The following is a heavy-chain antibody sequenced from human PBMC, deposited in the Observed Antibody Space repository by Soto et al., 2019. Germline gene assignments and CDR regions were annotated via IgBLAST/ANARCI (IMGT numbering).Heavy chain of an antibody. D-gene: IGHD3-3*01. CDR3: ARVSIRITIFGVVPDAFDI. J-gene: IGHJ3*02. CDR1: GFTFSDHY. V-gene: IGHV3-72*01. CDR2: TRNKANSYTT. Sequence: GGSLRLSCAASGFTFSDHYMDWVRQAPGKGLEWVGRTRNKANSYTTEYAASVKGRSTISRDDSKNSLHLQMNSLKTEDTAVYYCARVSIRITIFGVVPDAFDIWGQGTMVTVSS.